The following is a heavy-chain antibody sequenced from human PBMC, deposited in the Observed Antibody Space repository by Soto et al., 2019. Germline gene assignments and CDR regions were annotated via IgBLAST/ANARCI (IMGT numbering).Heavy chain of an antibody. CDR2: IYYSGST. Sequence: SETLSLTCTVSGGSISSSSYYWGWIRQPPGKGLEWIGSIYYSGSTYYNPSPKSRVTISVDTSKNQFSLKLSSVTAADTAVYYCARQNRAVAGDYYYGMDVWGQGTTVTVSS. V-gene: IGHV4-39*01. J-gene: IGHJ6*02. CDR3: ARQNRAVAGDYYYGMDV. CDR1: GGSISSSSYY. D-gene: IGHD6-19*01.